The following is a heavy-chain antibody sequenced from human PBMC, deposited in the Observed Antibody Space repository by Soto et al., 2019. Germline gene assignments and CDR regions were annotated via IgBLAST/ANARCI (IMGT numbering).Heavy chain of an antibody. J-gene: IGHJ6*02. CDR1: GYTFTGYY. D-gene: IGHD2-2*03. V-gene: IGHV1-2*04. CDR2: INPNSGGT. Sequence: ASVKVSCKASGYTFTGYYMHWVRQAPGQGLEWMGWINPNSGGTNYAQKFQGWVTMTRDTSIRTAYMELSRLRSDDTAVYYCARDSGYCSSTSCYLFGMDVWGQGTTVTVSS. CDR3: ARDSGYCSSTSCYLFGMDV.